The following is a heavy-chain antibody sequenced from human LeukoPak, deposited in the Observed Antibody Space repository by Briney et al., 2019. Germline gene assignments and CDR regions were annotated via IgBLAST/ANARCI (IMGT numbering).Heavy chain of an antibody. CDR2: TRFDGKNK. CDR3: AKDRHAFDI. J-gene: IGHJ3*02. Sequence: GGSLRLSCAASGFTFSRYGMHWVRQAPGKGLEWVSFTRFDGKNKYYADSVKGRFTISKDSSKNTLDLQMNSLRTEDTAVYYCAKDRHAFDIWGQGTMVTVSS. V-gene: IGHV3-30*02. CDR1: GFTFSRYG.